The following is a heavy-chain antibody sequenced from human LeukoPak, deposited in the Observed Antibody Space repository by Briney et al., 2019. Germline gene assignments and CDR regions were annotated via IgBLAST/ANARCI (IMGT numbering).Heavy chain of an antibody. CDR3: ARVDTAMVIDY. J-gene: IGHJ4*02. V-gene: IGHV1-69*04. D-gene: IGHD5-18*01. CDR1: GGTFSSYA. CDR2: IIPILGVA. Sequence: SVKVSCKASGGTFSSYAISWVRQAPGQGLEWMGRIIPILGVANYAQKFQGRVTITADKSTSTAYMELSSLRSEDTAVYYCARVDTAMVIDYWGQGTLVTVSS.